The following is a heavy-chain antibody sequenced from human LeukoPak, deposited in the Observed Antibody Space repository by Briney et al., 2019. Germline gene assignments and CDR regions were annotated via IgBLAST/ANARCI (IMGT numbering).Heavy chain of an antibody. J-gene: IGHJ4*02. CDR1: GFTFSSYA. CDR2: ISGSGGST. D-gene: IGHD3-22*01. V-gene: IGHV3-23*01. CDR3: ATTLHSGYYDLY. Sequence: GGSLRLSCAASGFTFSSYAMSWVRQAPGKGLEWVSAISGSGGSTYYAVSVKGRFTISRDYSKNTLYLQMNSLRAEDTAVYYCATTLHSGYYDLYWGQGTLVTVSS.